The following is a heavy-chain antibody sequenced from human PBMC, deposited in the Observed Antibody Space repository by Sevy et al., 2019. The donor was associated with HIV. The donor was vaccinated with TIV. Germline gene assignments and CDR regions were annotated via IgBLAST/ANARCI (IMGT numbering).Heavy chain of an antibody. CDR2: IGTAGDT. J-gene: IGHJ4*02. V-gene: IGHV3-13*01. CDR3: ARGNHRDRYNQFDY. D-gene: IGHD1-1*01. Sequence: GGSLRLSCAASGFTFSSYDMYWVRQATGKGLEWVSAIGTAGDTYYPGSVKGRFTISRENAKNSLYLQMNSLRAGDTAVYYCARGNHRDRYNQFDYWGQGTLVTVSS. CDR1: GFTFSSYD.